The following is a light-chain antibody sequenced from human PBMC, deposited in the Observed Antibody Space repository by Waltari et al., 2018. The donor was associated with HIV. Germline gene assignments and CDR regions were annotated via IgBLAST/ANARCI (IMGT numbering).Light chain of an antibody. CDR1: QNIINY. CDR2: CSS. J-gene: IGKJ3*01. CDR3: QQTFSPPRT. V-gene: IGKV1-39*01. Sequence: DINMTQSPSSLSASVGDRVTITCRTSQNIINYLNWYHQSPGKAPSLLIFCSSTLQNGVSSRVSGSGSDTEFALSIAGLQHEDFGTYYCQQTFSPPRTFGPGT.